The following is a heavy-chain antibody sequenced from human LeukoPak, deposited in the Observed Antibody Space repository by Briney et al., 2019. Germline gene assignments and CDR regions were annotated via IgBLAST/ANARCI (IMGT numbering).Heavy chain of an antibody. CDR1: GGSISSGGYS. CDR2: IYHSGST. CDR3: ARVVVAVAVRYFDY. D-gene: IGHD6-19*01. V-gene: IGHV4-30-2*01. Sequence: PSQTLSLTCAVSGGSISSGGYSWSWIRQPPGTGLEWIGYIYHSGSTYYNPSLKSRVTISVDRSKNQFSLKLSSVTAADTAVYYCARVVVAVAVRYFDYWGQGTLVTVSS. J-gene: IGHJ4*02.